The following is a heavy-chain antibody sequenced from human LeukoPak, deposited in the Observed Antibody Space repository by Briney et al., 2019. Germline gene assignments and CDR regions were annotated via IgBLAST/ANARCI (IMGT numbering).Heavy chain of an antibody. D-gene: IGHD3-10*01. V-gene: IGHV1-69*04. J-gene: IGHJ5*02. CDR1: GGTFSSYA. Sequence: SVKVSCKASGGTFSSYAISWVRQAPGQGLEWMGRIIPILGIANYAQKFQGRVTITADKSTSTAYMELSSLRSEDTAVYYCARMGHKVVRGSNSLRTNWFDPWGQGTLVTVSS. CDR2: IIPILGIA. CDR3: ARMGHKVVRGSNSLRTNWFDP.